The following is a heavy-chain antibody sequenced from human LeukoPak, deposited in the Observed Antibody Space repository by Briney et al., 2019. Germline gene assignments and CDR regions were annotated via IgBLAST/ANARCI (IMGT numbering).Heavy chain of an antibody. D-gene: IGHD3-10*01. Sequence: PSETLSLTCTVSGGSISSYYWSWIRQPPGKGLEWIGYIYYSGSTNYNPSLKSRVTISVDTSKNQFSLKLSSVTAADTAVYYCARLTMVRGVLYGMDVWGKGTTVTVSS. CDR3: ARLTMVRGVLYGMDV. V-gene: IGHV4-59*08. CDR2: IYYSGST. J-gene: IGHJ6*04. CDR1: GGSISSYY.